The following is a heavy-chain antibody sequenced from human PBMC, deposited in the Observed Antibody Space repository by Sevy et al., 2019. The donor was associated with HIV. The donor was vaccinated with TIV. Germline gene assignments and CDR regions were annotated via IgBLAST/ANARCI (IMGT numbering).Heavy chain of an antibody. CDR1: GFTFSSYA. CDR2: ISGSGGST. CDR3: AKDWRYYYDSSGWPDAFDI. J-gene: IGHJ3*02. D-gene: IGHD3-22*01. V-gene: IGHV3-23*01. Sequence: GGSLRLSCAASGFTFSSYAMSWVRQAPGKGLEWVSSISGSGGSTYYENSVKGRFTVSRDNSMKTLHLQMNSLRAEDTAVYYCAKDWRYYYDSSGWPDAFDIWGQGTMVTVSS.